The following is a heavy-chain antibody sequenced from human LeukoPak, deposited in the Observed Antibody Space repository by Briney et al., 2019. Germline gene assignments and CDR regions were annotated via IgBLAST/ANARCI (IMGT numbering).Heavy chain of an antibody. D-gene: IGHD3-16*02. V-gene: IGHV4-39*07. J-gene: IGHJ4*02. Sequence: PSETLSLTCTVSGGSISSSIYYWGWIRQPPGKGLEWIATTSDGSTYYSPSLKSRVTISVDTSKKQFSLKLSSVTAADTAVYYCASGITFGGVIVPGVWGQGTLVTVSS. CDR2: TSDGST. CDR1: GGSISSSIYY. CDR3: ASGITFGGVIVPGV.